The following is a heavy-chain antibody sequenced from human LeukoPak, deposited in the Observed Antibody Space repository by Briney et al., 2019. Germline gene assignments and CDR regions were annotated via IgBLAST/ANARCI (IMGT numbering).Heavy chain of an antibody. J-gene: IGHJ5*02. Sequence: GRSLRLSCAASGFTFSSYAMHWVRQAPGKGLEWVAVISYDGSNKYYADSVKGRFTISRDNSKNTLYLQMNSLRAEDTAMYYCARRYSSGWYNWFDPWGQETLVTVSS. CDR2: ISYDGSNK. CDR3: ARRYSSGWYNWFDP. D-gene: IGHD6-19*01. CDR1: GFTFSSYA. V-gene: IGHV3-30*01.